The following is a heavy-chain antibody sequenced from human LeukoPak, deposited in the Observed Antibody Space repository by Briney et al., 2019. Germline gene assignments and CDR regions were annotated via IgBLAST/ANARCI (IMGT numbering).Heavy chain of an antibody. V-gene: IGHV1-69*04. CDR3: ARGPTSSAFDY. D-gene: IGHD6-6*01. CDR1: GGTFSSYA. J-gene: IGHJ4*02. CDR2: IIPILGIA. Sequence: SVKVSCKASGGTFSSYAISWVRQAPGQGLEWMGRIIPILGIANYAQKFQGRVTITADKSTSTAYMELSSLRSEDTAVYYCARGPTSSAFDYWGQGTLVTVSS.